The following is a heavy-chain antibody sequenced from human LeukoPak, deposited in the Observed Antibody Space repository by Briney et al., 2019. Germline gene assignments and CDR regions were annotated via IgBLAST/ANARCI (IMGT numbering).Heavy chain of an antibody. Sequence: SETLSLTCTVSGGSISSSSYYWSWIRQPPGKGLEWIGYIYYSGSTNYNPSLKSRVTISVDTSKNQFSLKLSSVTAADTAVYYCASVIRSGDPYYYYYMDVWGKGTTVTVSS. CDR3: ASVIRSGDPYYYYYMDV. V-gene: IGHV4-61*01. CDR1: GGSISSSSYY. CDR2: IYYSGST. D-gene: IGHD7-27*01. J-gene: IGHJ6*03.